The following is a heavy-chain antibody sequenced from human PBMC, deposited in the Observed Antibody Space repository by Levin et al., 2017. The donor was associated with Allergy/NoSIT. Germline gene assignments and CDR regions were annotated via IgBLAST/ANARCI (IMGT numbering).Heavy chain of an antibody. Sequence: GESLKISCAAAGFTFSSYAMHWVRQAPGKGLEWVAVISYDGSNKYYADSVKGRFTISRDNSKNTLYLQMNSLRAEDTAVYYCARDVSGSPYYFDYWGQGTLVTVSS. CDR3: ARDVSGSPYYFDY. J-gene: IGHJ4*02. CDR1: GFTFSSYA. CDR2: ISYDGSNK. V-gene: IGHV3-30*04. D-gene: IGHD1-26*01.